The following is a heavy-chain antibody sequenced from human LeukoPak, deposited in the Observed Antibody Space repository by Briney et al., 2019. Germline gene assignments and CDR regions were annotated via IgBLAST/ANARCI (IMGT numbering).Heavy chain of an antibody. J-gene: IGHJ4*02. Sequence: SETLSLTCTVSGGSISSGGYSWSWIRQPPGKGLEWIGYIYHSGSTYYNPSLKSRVTISVDRSKNQFSLKLSSVTAADTAVYYCASSSALGYYDSSGRIDYWGQGTLVTVSS. CDR1: GGSISSGGYS. CDR2: IYHSGST. D-gene: IGHD3-22*01. V-gene: IGHV4-30-2*01. CDR3: ASSSALGYYDSSGRIDY.